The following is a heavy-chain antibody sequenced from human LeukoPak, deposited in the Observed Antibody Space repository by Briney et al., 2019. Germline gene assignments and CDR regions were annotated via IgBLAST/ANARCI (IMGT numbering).Heavy chain of an antibody. V-gene: IGHV3-21*01. CDR3: ARGHQKRGQPHDY. CDR2: ISRSSSYI. Sequence: PGGSLRLSCAASGFTFSSYSMNWVRQAPGKGLEWVSSISRSSSYIYYADSVKGRFTISRDNAKNSLYLQMNGLRAEDTAVYYCARGHQKRGQPHDYWGQGTLVTVSS. J-gene: IGHJ4*02. D-gene: IGHD1-14*01. CDR1: GFTFSSYS.